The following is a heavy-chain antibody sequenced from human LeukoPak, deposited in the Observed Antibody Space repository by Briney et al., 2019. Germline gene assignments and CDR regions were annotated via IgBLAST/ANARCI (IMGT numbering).Heavy chain of an antibody. V-gene: IGHV3-7*01. CDR3: ARARLSFTRGIGANYFDY. J-gene: IGHJ4*02. Sequence: GGSLRLSCAASGFTFSSYWMSWVRQAPGKELEWVANIKGDGSEKYYVDSVKGRFSISRDNAKNFLYLQVNSLRADDTAVYYCARARLSFTRGIGANYFDYWGQGTPVTVSS. CDR1: GFTFSSYW. D-gene: IGHD2-15*01. CDR2: IKGDGSEK.